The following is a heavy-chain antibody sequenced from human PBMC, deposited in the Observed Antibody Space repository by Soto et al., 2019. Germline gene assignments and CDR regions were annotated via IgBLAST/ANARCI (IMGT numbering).Heavy chain of an antibody. CDR3: AREVSPDSSGYYDY. Sequence: SQTLSLTCTVSGGSISSGGYYWSWIPQHPGKGLEWIGYIYYSGSTYYNPSLKSRVTISVDTSKNQFSMKLSSVTAADTAVYYCAREVSPDSSGYYDYWGQGTLVTVSS. D-gene: IGHD3-22*01. CDR1: GGSISSGGYY. J-gene: IGHJ4*02. CDR2: IYYSGST. V-gene: IGHV4-31*03.